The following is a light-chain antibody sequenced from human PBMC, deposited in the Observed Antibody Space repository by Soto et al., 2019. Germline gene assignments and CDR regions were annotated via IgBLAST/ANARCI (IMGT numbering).Light chain of an antibody. Sequence: EIVLTQSPGTLSLSTGERATLSCRASESVSDNYLAWYQQRSGQAPRLVIYGASSRASAVPDRFSGSGSGADFTLTISRLEPEDFAVYYCQQYGSSPLTFGGGTKVDI. CDR1: ESVSDNY. CDR2: GAS. CDR3: QQYGSSPLT. V-gene: IGKV3-20*01. J-gene: IGKJ4*01.